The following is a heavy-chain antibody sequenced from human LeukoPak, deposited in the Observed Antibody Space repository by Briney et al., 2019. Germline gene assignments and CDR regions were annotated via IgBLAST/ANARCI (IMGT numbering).Heavy chain of an antibody. CDR2: INRDGSST. J-gene: IGHJ5*02. CDR1: GFTFSSYW. D-gene: IGHD6-6*01. CDR3: ARERGLWLIAARRNWFDP. V-gene: IGHV3-74*01. Sequence: GSLRLSCAASGFTFSSYWMHWVRQAPGKGLEWVSRINRDGSSTSYADSVKGRFTISRDNAKNTLYLQTNSLRAEDTAVYYCARERGLWLIAARRNWFDPWGQGTLVTVSS.